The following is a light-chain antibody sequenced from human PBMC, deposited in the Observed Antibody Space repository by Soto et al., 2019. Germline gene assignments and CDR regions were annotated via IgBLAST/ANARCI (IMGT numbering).Light chain of an antibody. CDR1: QGISNY. Sequence: DIQFTQSPSFLSASVGDRVTITFRASQGISNYLAWYQQKPGRAPQLLIYAASTLHSGVPSRFSGSGSGTDFTLTISSLQPEDFATYYCQHLNTYPITFGPGTDWRL. J-gene: IGKJ5*01. CDR3: QHLNTYPIT. V-gene: IGKV1-9*01. CDR2: AAS.